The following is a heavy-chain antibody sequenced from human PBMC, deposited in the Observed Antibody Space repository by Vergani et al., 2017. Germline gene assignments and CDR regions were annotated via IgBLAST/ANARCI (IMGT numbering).Heavy chain of an antibody. CDR2: VSTGTKSQ. CDR3: AREYSSTSGRAFDF. CDR1: GSDFSSYI. V-gene: IGHV3-48*01. J-gene: IGHJ3*01. Sequence: QLVESGGGWVQPGGSLRLSCVVSGSDFSSYIMNWVRQAPGKGLAWVSFVSTGTKSQSYAESVKGRFTISRDSAKNSLYLQMDSLRAEDTAVYYCAREYSSTSGRAFDFCVQGTNVTVSS. D-gene: IGHD2-2*01.